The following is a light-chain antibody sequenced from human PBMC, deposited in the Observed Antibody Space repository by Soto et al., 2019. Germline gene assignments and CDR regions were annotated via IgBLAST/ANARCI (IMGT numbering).Light chain of an antibody. CDR1: SSNIGSNY. J-gene: IGLJ2*01. V-gene: IGLV1-47*01. CDR3: AAWDDSLGAPV. CDR2: RDD. Sequence: QSVLTQPPSASATPGQRITISCFGSSSNIGSNYGYWYQQLPGTAPKLLISRDDERPSGVPDRFSGSKSGTSASLAISGVRSEDEADYFCAAWDDSLGAPVFGGGTKLTVL.